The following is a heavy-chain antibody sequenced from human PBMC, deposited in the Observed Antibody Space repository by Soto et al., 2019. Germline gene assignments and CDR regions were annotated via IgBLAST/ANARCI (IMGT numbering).Heavy chain of an antibody. D-gene: IGHD3-22*01. J-gene: IGHJ4*02. CDR3: ARLGYYDSSGYYVGY. Sequence: SETLSLTCTVTGGSISSYYWSWFRQPPGKGLEWIGYIYYSGSTNYNPSLKSRVTISVDTSKNQFSLKLSSVTAADTAVYYCARLGYYDSSGYYVGYWGQGTLVTVS. CDR2: IYYSGST. CDR1: GGSISSYY. V-gene: IGHV4-59*08.